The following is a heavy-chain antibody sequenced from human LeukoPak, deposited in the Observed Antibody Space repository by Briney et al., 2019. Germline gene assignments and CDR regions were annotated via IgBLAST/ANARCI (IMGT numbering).Heavy chain of an antibody. CDR2: INAGNGNT. J-gene: IGHJ4*02. Sequence: ASVKVSCKASGYTFTSYGISWVRQAPGQGLEWMGWINAGNGNTKYSQKFQGRVTITRDTSASTAYMELSSLRSEDTAVYYCASLRNRSGLAYWGQGTLVTVSS. D-gene: IGHD3-22*01. V-gene: IGHV1-3*01. CDR1: GYTFTSYG. CDR3: ASLRNRSGLAY.